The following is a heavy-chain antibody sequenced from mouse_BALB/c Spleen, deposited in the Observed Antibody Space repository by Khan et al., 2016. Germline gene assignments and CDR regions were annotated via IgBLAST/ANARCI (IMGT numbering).Heavy chain of an antibody. CDR3: ASEGDGYYRAWFAY. CDR1: GYSITSGYS. J-gene: IGHJ3*01. Sequence: EVQLQESGPDLVKPSQSLSLTCTVTGYSITSGYSWHWIRQFPGNKLEWMGYIPYSGSTNYNPSLKSRISITRDTSKSQSFLQLNSVTTEDTATYYCASEGDGYYRAWFAYWGQGTLVTVSA. V-gene: IGHV3-1*02. D-gene: IGHD2-3*01. CDR2: IPYSGST.